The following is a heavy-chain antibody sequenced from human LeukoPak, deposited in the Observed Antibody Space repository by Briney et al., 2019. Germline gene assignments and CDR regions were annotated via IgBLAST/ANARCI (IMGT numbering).Heavy chain of an antibody. CDR2: IYSGGST. D-gene: IGHD1-14*01. CDR1: GFTFSSYS. CDR3: ARDGLNPYRETTDY. V-gene: IGHV3-66*01. J-gene: IGHJ4*02. Sequence: GGSLRLSCAASGFTFSSYSMTWVRQAPGKGLEWVSTIYSGGSTYYADSVKGRFTISRDNSKNTLYLQMNSLRVEDTAVYYCARDGLNPYRETTDYWGQGTLVTVSS.